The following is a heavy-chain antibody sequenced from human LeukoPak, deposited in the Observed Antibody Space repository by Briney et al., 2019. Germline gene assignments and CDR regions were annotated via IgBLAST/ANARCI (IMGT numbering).Heavy chain of an antibody. CDR3: ASSHLVYDYGDPDAFDI. J-gene: IGHJ3*02. Sequence: ASVKVSCKASGGTFSGYAISWVRQAPGQGLEWMGGIIPIFGTANYAQKFQGRVTITADESTSTAYMELSSLRSEDTAVYYCASSHLVYDYGDPDAFDIWGQGTMVTVSS. D-gene: IGHD4-17*01. CDR1: GGTFSGYA. CDR2: IIPIFGTA. V-gene: IGHV1-69*13.